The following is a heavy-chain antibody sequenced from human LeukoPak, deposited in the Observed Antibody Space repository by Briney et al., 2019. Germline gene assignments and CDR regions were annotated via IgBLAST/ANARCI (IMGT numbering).Heavy chain of an antibody. J-gene: IGHJ4*02. CDR2: IYSGGST. CDR3: ARVLLGHLYYFDY. CDR1: GFTVSSNY. V-gene: IGHV3-53*01. D-gene: IGHD2-2*01. Sequence: GRSLRLSCAASGFTVSSNYMSWVRQAPGKGLEWVSVIYSGGSTYYADSVKGRFTISRDNSKNTLYLQMNSLRAEDTAVYYCARVLLGHLYYFDYWGQGTLVTVSS.